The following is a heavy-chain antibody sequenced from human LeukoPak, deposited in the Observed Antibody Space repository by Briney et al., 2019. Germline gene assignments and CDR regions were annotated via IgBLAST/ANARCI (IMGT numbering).Heavy chain of an antibody. CDR1: GFTFDDYA. V-gene: IGHV3-9*01. CDR2: ISWNSGSI. J-gene: IGHJ4*02. CDR3: ARDFRFLEDY. D-gene: IGHD3-3*01. Sequence: PGGSLRLSCAASGFTFDDYAMHWVRQAPGKGLEWVSGISWNSGSIGYADSVRGRFTISRDNAKNSLYLQMNSLRAEDTAVYYCARDFRFLEDYWGQGTLVTVSS.